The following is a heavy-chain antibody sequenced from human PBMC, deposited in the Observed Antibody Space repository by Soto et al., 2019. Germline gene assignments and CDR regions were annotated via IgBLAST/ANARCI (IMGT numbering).Heavy chain of an antibody. V-gene: IGHV4-30-4*01. D-gene: IGHD1-20*01. CDR1: GGSIGSDDDY. CDR2: IYYSGYT. Sequence: SETLSLTCTVSGGSIGSDDDYWSWIRQPPGKGLEWIGYIYYSGYTYYNPSLKSRLTISVDTSKNQFSLKVSSVTAADTAVYYCARVRNLSYGYKDPDYFDYWGQGTLVTVSS. CDR3: ARVRNLSYGYKDPDYFDY. J-gene: IGHJ4*02.